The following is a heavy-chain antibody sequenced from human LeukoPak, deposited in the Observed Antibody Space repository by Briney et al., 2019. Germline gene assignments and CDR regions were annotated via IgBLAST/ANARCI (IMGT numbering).Heavy chain of an antibody. D-gene: IGHD3-9*01. CDR1: GGSFSGYY. CDR3: AGSTYYDILTGYSLFDY. CDR2: INHSGST. J-gene: IGHJ4*02. V-gene: IGHV4-34*01. Sequence: PETLSLTCAVYGGSFSGYYWSWIRQPPGKGLEWIGEINHSGSTNYNPSLKSRVTISVDTSKNQFSLKLSSVTAADTAVYYCAGSTYYDILTGYSLFDYWGQGTLVTVSS.